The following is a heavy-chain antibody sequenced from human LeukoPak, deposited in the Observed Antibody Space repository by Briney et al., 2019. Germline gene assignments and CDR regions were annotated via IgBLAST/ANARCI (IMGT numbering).Heavy chain of an antibody. V-gene: IGHV3-11*01. CDR1: GFTFSDYY. Sequence: GGSLRLSCAASGFTFSDYYMSWIRQAPGKGLEWVSYISSSGSTIYYADSVKGRFTISRDNAKNSLYLQMNSLRAEDTAVYYCALYCSSTSCRGAFDIWGQGTMVTVSS. D-gene: IGHD2-2*01. CDR3: ALYCSSTSCRGAFDI. CDR2: ISSSGSTI. J-gene: IGHJ3*02.